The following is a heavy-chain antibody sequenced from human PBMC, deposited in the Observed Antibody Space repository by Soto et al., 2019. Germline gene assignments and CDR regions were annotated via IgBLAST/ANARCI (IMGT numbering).Heavy chain of an antibody. V-gene: IGHV1-69*01. J-gene: IGHJ4*02. CDR1: GGTFNSFG. Sequence: QVHVVQSGAEVKKPGSSVKVTCKAFGGTFNSFGINWVRQAPGQGLEWMGGIIPVFGTTKYAQKLRDRVTLVAHGSTRASYMELSSLTSDDTAVYYCAIEVWGRGGYYLDSWGQGTLVTGSS. CDR2: IIPVFGTT. D-gene: IGHD7-27*01. CDR3: AIEVWGRGGYYLDS.